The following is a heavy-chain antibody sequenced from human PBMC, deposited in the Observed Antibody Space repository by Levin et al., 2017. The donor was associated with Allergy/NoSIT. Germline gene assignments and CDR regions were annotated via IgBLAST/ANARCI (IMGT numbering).Heavy chain of an antibody. D-gene: IGHD5-24*01. CDR2: IYHSGST. J-gene: IGHJ4*02. CDR3: AREDGYVFDY. Sequence: SQTLSLNCTVSGGSLSSSGYHWTWIRQHPGQGLEWIGYIYHSGSTSYNPSLKSRVTISADTSKKQFSLTLNSVTAADTAIYYCAREDGYVFDYWGQGTLVTVSS. CDR1: GGSLSSSGYH. V-gene: IGHV4-31*03.